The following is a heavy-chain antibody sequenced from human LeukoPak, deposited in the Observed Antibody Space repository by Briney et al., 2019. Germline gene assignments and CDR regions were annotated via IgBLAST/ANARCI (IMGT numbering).Heavy chain of an antibody. V-gene: IGHV3-21*01. J-gene: IGHJ4*02. D-gene: IGHD5-12*01. CDR2: ISSSSSYI. CDR3: ARDPGYSGYDLFDY. CDR1: GFTFSSYS. Sequence: GGSLRLSCAASGFTFSSYSMNWVRQAPGKGLEWVSSISSSSSYIYYADSVKGRFTISRDNAKNSLYLQMNSLRAEDTAVYYCARDPGYSGYDLFDYWGQGTPVTVSS.